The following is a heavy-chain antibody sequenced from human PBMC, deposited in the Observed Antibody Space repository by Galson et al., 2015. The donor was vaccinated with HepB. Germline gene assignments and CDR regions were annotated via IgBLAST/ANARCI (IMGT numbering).Heavy chain of an antibody. J-gene: IGHJ4*02. CDR1: GFTFSSYG. V-gene: IGHV3-30*18. CDR2: ISYDGSNK. Sequence: SLRLSCAASGFTFSSYGMHWVRQAPGKGLEWVAVISYDGSNKYYADSVKGRFTISRDNSKNTLYLQMNSLRAEDTAVYYCAKDHGQGGWDFDYWGQGTLVTVSS. CDR3: AKDHGQGGWDFDY. D-gene: IGHD6-19*01.